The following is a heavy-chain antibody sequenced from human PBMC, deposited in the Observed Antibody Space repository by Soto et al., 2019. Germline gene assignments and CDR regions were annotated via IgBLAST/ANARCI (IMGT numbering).Heavy chain of an antibody. CDR3: ARGRVKSSGWPNGDAFDI. V-gene: IGHV4-59*01. J-gene: IGHJ3*02. D-gene: IGHD6-19*01. CDR2: IYYSGST. CDR1: GGSISSYY. Sequence: TLSLTCTVSGGSISSYYWSWIRQPPGKGLEWIGYIYYSGSTNYNPSLKSRVTISVDTSKNQFSLKLSSVTAADTAVYYRARGRVKSSGWPNGDAFDIWGQGTMVTVSS.